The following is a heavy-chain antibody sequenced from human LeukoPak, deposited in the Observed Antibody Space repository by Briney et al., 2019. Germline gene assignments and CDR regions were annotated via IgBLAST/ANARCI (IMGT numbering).Heavy chain of an antibody. J-gene: IGHJ4*02. Sequence: KPGESLKIPCKDSGYSFTSYWIGWVRQKPGKGLEWRGIMFPGDSDTRYSPSLQGQITISADKSISAAHLQLSSLKASDTAMYYCARPGLRYDILKAGFDYWGQGTLVTVSS. D-gene: IGHD3-9*01. CDR3: ARPGLRYDILKAGFDY. CDR1: GYSFTSYW. CDR2: MFPGDSDT. V-gene: IGHV5-51*03.